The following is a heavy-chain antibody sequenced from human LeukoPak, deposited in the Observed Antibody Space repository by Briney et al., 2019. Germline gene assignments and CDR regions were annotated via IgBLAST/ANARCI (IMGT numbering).Heavy chain of an antibody. V-gene: IGHV4-34*01. Sequence: LRLSCAASGFTFSDYYMSWIRQAPGKGLEWIGEINHSGSTNYNPSLKSRVTISVDTSKNQFSLKLSSVTAADTAVYYCARGLAKGSNDYWGQGTLVTVSS. CDR1: GFTFSDYY. CDR2: INHSGST. J-gene: IGHJ4*02. CDR3: ARGLAKGSNDY.